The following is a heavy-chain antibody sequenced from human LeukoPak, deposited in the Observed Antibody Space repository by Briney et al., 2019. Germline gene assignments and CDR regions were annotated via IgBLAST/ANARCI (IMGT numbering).Heavy chain of an antibody. D-gene: IGHD3-10*01. CDR1: GFTFSSYG. CDR2: IRYDGSNK. CDR3: ARAGAVRGPTLAFAI. V-gene: IGHV3-30*02. J-gene: IGHJ3*02. Sequence: GGSLRLSCAASGFTFSSYGMHWVRQAPGKGLEWVAFIRYDGSNKYYADSVKGRFTISRDNSKNTLYLQMNSLRSDDTAVYYCARAGAVRGPTLAFAIWGQGTMVTVSS.